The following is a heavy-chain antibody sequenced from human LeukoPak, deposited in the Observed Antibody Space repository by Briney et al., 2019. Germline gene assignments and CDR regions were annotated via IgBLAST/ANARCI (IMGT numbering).Heavy chain of an antibody. Sequence: GGSLRLSCAASGFTFSSYAMHWVRQAPGKGLEWVAVISYDGSNKYYADAVKGRFTISRDNSKNTLYLQMNSLRAEDTAVYYCATSLVVPAAVAGFQHWGQGTLVTVSS. J-gene: IGHJ1*01. V-gene: IGHV3-30-3*01. D-gene: IGHD2-2*01. CDR2: ISYDGSNK. CDR3: ATSLVVPAAVAGFQH. CDR1: GFTFSSYA.